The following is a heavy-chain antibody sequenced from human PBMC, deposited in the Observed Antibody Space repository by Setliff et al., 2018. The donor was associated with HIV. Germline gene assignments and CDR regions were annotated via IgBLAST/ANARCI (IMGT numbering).Heavy chain of an antibody. J-gene: IGHJ4*02. D-gene: IGHD6-19*01. Sequence: GGSLRLSCAASGFSFSNYAMHWVRQAPGKGLEWVAVKSFDGTNTYYADSVKGRFTISRDNSKNTLYLQMNSLRAEDTAVYYCAKANEQWLGYFDYWGQGTLVTVSS. V-gene: IGHV3-30*04. CDR1: GFSFSNYA. CDR3: AKANEQWLGYFDY. CDR2: KSFDGTNT.